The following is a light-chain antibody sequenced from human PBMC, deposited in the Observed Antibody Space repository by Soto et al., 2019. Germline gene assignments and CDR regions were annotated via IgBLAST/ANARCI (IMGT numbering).Light chain of an antibody. V-gene: IGLV2-8*01. CDR3: SSYAGNNVV. Sequence: QSALTQPPSASGSPGQSVTISCTGTSSDVGCYNYVSWYQQHPGKAHKLMIYEVSKPPSGVPERFSGSKSVNTASLTVSGLQAEDEADYYCSSYAGNNVVFGGGTKLTVL. CDR1: SSDVGCYNY. J-gene: IGLJ2*01. CDR2: EVS.